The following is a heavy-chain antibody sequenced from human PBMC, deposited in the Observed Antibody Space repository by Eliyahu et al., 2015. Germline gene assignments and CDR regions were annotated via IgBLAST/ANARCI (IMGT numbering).Heavy chain of an antibody. CDR2: ISAYNGNT. CDR3: AREGIEMATIGGHYYYYYGMDV. CDR1: GYTFTSYG. Sequence: QVQLVQSGAEVKKPGASVKVSCKASGYTFTSYGXXXXRXAPGQGLEWMGWISAYNGNTNXAQKLQGRVTMTTDTSTSTAYMELRSLRSDDTAVYYCAREGIEMATIGGHYYYYYGMDVWGQGTTVTVSS. J-gene: IGHJ6*02. V-gene: IGHV1-18*01. D-gene: IGHD5-24*01.